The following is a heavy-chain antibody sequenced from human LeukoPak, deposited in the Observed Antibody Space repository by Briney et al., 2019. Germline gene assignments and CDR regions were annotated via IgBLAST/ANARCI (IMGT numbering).Heavy chain of an antibody. Sequence: SETLSLTCTVSGGSISSYYWSWIRQPPGKGLEWIGYIYYSGSTNYNPSLKSRVTISVDTSKNQFSLKLSSVTAADTAVYYCVFEIFGSGYYLDYWGQGTLVTVSS. CDR1: GGSISSYY. D-gene: IGHD3-22*01. V-gene: IGHV4-59*08. J-gene: IGHJ4*02. CDR3: VFEIFGSGYYLDY. CDR2: IYYSGST.